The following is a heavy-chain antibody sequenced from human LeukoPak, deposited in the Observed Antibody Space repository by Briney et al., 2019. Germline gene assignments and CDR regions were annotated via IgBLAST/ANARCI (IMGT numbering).Heavy chain of an antibody. CDR1: GDTFSIYA. Sequence: SVKVSCKTSGDTFSIYAIRWVRHAPGQGLEWMGGIIPIFGTANYAQKFQGRVTITADESTSTAYMELSSLRSEDTAVYYCARAINWNYYFDYWGQGTLVTVSS. V-gene: IGHV1-69*01. CDR2: IIPIFGTA. J-gene: IGHJ4*02. CDR3: ARAINWNYYFDY. D-gene: IGHD1-7*01.